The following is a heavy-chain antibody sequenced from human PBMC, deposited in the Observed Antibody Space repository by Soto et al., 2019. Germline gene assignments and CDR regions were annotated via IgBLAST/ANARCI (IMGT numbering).Heavy chain of an antibody. Sequence: SETLSLTCTVSGGSISSYYWSWIRQPPGKGLEWIGYIYYSGSTNYNPSLKSRVTISVDTSKNQFSLKLSSVTAADTAVYYCARDWGGLGYCTNGVCRRNYGMDVWGQGTTVTVSS. D-gene: IGHD2-8*01. J-gene: IGHJ6*02. CDR1: GGSISSYY. CDR2: IYYSGST. V-gene: IGHV4-59*01. CDR3: ARDWGGLGYCTNGVCRRNYGMDV.